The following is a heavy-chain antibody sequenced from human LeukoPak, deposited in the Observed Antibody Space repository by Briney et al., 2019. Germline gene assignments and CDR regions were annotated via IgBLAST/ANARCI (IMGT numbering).Heavy chain of an antibody. CDR1: GYTFTTYD. CDR3: ARGEKWYPHY. CDR2: INPNSGGT. Sequence: ASVKVSCKASGYTFTTYDINWVRQAPGQGLEWMGWINPNSGGTNYAQKFQGRVTMTRDTSISTAYVDLSSLRSDDTAVYYCARGEKWYPHYWGQGTLVTVSS. J-gene: IGHJ4*02. D-gene: IGHD2-2*01. V-gene: IGHV1-2*02.